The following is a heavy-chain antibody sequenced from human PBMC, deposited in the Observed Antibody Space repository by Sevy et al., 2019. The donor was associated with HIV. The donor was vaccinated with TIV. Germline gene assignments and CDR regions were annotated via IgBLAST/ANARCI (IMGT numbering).Heavy chain of an antibody. V-gene: IGHV4-39*01. J-gene: IGHJ4*02. CDR1: GGSISSSTYY. CDR2: IYYSGST. CDR3: ARQVAARNMITSGGVIVPWSRGTYLSDS. D-gene: IGHD3-16*02. Sequence: SETLSLTCTVSGGSISSSTYYWGWIRQPPGKGLEWIGNIYYSGSTYYNPSLRSRVTISVDTSNNQFSLRLSSATAAETAVYFCARQVAARNMITSGGVIVPWSRGTYLSDSWGQGTPVTVSS.